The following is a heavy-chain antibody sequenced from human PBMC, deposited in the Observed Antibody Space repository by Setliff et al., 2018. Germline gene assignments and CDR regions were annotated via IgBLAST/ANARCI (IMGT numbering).Heavy chain of an antibody. CDR3: VKDPSVYGADSGSI. CDR2: ISSTGIPI. Sequence: PGESLKISCAASGFTFSRYAMHWVRQAPGKGLESVSAISSTGIPIYYADSVKARFSISRDDAKNTLYLQMTSLRADDTAVYYCVKDPSVYGADSGSIWGQGTMVTV. J-gene: IGHJ3*02. CDR1: GFTFSRYA. D-gene: IGHD2-21*02. V-gene: IGHV3-64D*09.